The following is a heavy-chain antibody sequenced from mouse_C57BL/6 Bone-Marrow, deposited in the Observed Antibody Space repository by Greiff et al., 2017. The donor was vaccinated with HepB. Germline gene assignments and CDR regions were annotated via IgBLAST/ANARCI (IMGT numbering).Heavy chain of an antibody. CDR1: GFTFSNYW. V-gene: IGHV6-3*01. D-gene: IGHD1-1*01. Sequence: EVQLQESGGGLVQPGGSMKLSCVASGFTFSNYWMNWVRQSPEKGLEWVAQIRLKSDNYATHYAESVKGRFTISRDDSKSSVYLQMNNLRAEDTGIYYCTGPYYYLYYFDYWGQGTTLTVSS. CDR2: IRLKSDNYAT. J-gene: IGHJ2*01. CDR3: TGPYYYLYYFDY.